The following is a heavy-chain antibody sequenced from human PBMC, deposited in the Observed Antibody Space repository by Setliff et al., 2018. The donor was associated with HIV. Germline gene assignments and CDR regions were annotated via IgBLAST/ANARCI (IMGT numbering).Heavy chain of an antibody. J-gene: IGHJ4*02. CDR1: GDSVSSNNAA. CDR2: TYFRSKWYF. Sequence: SQTLSLTCAISGDSVSSNNAAWNWIRQSPLRGLEWLGRTYFRSKWYFDYAVSVKSRIIINPDTSKNQFSLHPNSVTPEDTAVYYCARGSYGSVLLWGQGTLVTVSS. D-gene: IGHD6-19*01. CDR3: ARGSYGSVLL. V-gene: IGHV6-1*01.